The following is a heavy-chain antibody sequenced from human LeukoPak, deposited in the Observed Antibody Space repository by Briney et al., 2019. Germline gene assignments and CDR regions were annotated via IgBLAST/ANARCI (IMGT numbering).Heavy chain of an antibody. J-gene: IGHJ4*02. CDR2: INPNSGNT. CDR1: GYTFTGYF. Sequence: ASVKVSCKASGYTFTGYFIHWVRQAPGQGLEWMGWINPNSGNTGYAQKFQGRVTMTRDMSTSTVYMELSSLRSDDTAVYYCARGGVVAGTLRYWGQGTLVSVSS. D-gene: IGHD2-15*01. V-gene: IGHV1-2*02. CDR3: ARGGVVAGTLRY.